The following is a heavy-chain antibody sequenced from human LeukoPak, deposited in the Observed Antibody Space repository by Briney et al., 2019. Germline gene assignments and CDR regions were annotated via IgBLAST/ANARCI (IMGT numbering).Heavy chain of an antibody. J-gene: IGHJ4*02. CDR1: GFTFSSYW. D-gene: IGHD2-15*01. V-gene: IGHV3-21*01. CDR2: ISSSSSYI. CDR3: ARGMVVAATGFDY. Sequence: GGSLRLSCAASGFTFSSYWMSWVRQAPGKGLEWVSSISSSSSYIYYADSVKGRFTISRDNAKNSLYLQMNSLRAEDTAVYYCARGMVVAATGFDYWGQGTLVTVSS.